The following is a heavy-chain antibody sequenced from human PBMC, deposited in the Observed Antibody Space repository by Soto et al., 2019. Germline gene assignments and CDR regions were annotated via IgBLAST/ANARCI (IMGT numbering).Heavy chain of an antibody. CDR2: IRSKANSYAT. CDR3: TRQPGTLTGYYHNWFDP. Sequence: LRLSCAASGFTFSGSAMHWVRQASGKGLEWVGRIRSKANSYATAYAASVKGRFTISRDDSKNTAYLQMNSLKTEDTAVYYCTRQPGTLTGYYHNWFDPWGQGTLVTVSS. J-gene: IGHJ5*02. V-gene: IGHV3-73*01. CDR1: GFTFSGSA. D-gene: IGHD3-9*01.